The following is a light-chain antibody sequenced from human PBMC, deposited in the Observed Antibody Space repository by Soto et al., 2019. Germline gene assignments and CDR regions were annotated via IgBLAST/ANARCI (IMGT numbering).Light chain of an antibody. CDR3: SSYTSSSTPVV. J-gene: IGLJ2*01. V-gene: IGLV2-14*01. CDR2: DVS. Sequence: QSALTQPASVSGSPGQSITISCTGTSSDIGGYNYVSWYQQHPGKAPKLMIYDVSHRPSRVSNRFSGSKSGNTASLTISGLQAEDEADYYCSSYTSSSTPVVFGGGTKVTVL. CDR1: SSDIGGYNY.